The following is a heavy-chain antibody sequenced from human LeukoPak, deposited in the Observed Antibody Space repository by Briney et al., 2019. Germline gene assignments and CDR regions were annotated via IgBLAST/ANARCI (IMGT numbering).Heavy chain of an antibody. CDR1: GLTFDDYA. J-gene: IGHJ4*02. CDR3: AKASYGDYGNCDY. V-gene: IGHV3-9*01. Sequence: GRSLRLSCAASGLTFDDYAMHWVRQAPGKGLEWVSGISWNSGSIGYADSVKGRFTISRDNAKNSLYLQMNSLRAEDTALYYCAKASYGDYGNCDYWGQGTLVTVSS. D-gene: IGHD4-17*01. CDR2: ISWNSGSI.